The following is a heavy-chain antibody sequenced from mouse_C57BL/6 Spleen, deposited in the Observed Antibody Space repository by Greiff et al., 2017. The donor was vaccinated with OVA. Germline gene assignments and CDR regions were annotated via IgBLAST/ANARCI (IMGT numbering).Heavy chain of an antibody. Sequence: VQLQQSGPELVKPGASVKMSCKASGYTFTDYNMHWVQQSHGKSLEWIGYINPNNGGTSYNQKFKGKATVTVNKSSSTAYMELRSLTSEDSAVDYCARSSYYSNSWFAYWGQGTLVTVSA. CDR3: ARSSYYSNSWFAY. CDR2: INPNNGGT. J-gene: IGHJ3*01. CDR1: GYTFTDYN. D-gene: IGHD2-5*01. V-gene: IGHV1-22*01.